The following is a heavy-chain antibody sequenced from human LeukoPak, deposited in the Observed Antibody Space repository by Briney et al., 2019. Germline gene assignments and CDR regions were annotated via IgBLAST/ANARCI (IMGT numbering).Heavy chain of an antibody. D-gene: IGHD1-26*01. CDR3: AREGAGIVGVTTYYYGMDV. CDR1: GFTFSSYE. V-gene: IGHV3-48*03. J-gene: IGHJ6*02. CDR2: ISSSGSTI. Sequence: GGSLRLSCAASGFTFSSYEMNWVRQAPGKGLEWVSYISSSGSTIYYADSVKGRFTISRDNAKNSLYLQMNSLRAEDTAVYYCAREGAGIVGVTTYYYGMDVWGQGTTVTVSS.